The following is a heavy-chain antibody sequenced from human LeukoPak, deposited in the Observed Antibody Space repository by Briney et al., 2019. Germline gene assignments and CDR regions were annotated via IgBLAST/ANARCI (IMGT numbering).Heavy chain of an antibody. V-gene: IGHV1-8*03. CDR3: ARGGSMIEGPHRANAFDI. Sequence: VASLKVSCTASGYTFSSYDINWVRQATGQGVEWMGWMNPNSGDTGYAQKFQGRVTITRNTSINTAYMELRSLRSDDTAVYYCARGGSMIEGPHRANAFDIWGQGTMVTVSS. J-gene: IGHJ3*02. CDR2: MNPNSGDT. CDR1: GYTFSSYD. D-gene: IGHD3-22*01.